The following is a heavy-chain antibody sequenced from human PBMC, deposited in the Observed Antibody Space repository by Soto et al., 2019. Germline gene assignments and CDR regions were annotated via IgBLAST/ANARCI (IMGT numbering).Heavy chain of an antibody. D-gene: IGHD3-3*01. CDR2: IIPIFGTA. Sequence: ASVKVSCKASGGTFSSYAISWVRQAPGQGLEWMGGIIPIFGTANYAQKFQGRVTITADESTSTAYMELSSLRSEDTAVYYCARSPILEWLTYYYYYGMDVWGQGTTVTVSS. J-gene: IGHJ6*02. CDR3: ARSPILEWLTYYYYYGMDV. CDR1: GGTFSSYA. V-gene: IGHV1-69*13.